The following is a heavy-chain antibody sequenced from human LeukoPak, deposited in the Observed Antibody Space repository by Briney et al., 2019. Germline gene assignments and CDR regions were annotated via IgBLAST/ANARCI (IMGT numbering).Heavy chain of an antibody. CDR3: ARDLRPDIVVVPAAEGY. Sequence: GGSLRLSCAASGFTFSSYAMSWVRQAPGKGLEWVSAISGSGGSTYYADSVKGRFTISRDNAKNSLYLQMNSLRAEDTAVYCCARDLRPDIVVVPAAEGYWGQGTLVTVSS. D-gene: IGHD2-2*01. CDR2: ISGSGGST. V-gene: IGHV3-23*01. CDR1: GFTFSSYA. J-gene: IGHJ4*02.